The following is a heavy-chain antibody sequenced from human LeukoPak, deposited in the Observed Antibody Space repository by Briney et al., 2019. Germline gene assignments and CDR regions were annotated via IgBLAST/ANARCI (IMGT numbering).Heavy chain of an antibody. CDR2: ISSSSSYI. CDR1: GFTFSSYS. V-gene: IGHV3-21*01. Sequence: GGSLRLSCAASGFTFSSYSMNWVRQAPGKGLEWVSSISSSSSYIYYADSVKGRFTISRDNAKNSLYLQMNSLRAEDTAVYYCAREGGTYYDYVWGSYRRVYWGQGTLVTVSS. D-gene: IGHD3-16*02. CDR3: AREGGTYYDYVWGSYRRVY. J-gene: IGHJ4*02.